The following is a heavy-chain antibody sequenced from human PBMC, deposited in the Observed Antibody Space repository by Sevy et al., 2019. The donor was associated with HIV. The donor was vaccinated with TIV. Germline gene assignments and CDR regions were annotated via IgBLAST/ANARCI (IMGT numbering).Heavy chain of an antibody. CDR3: ATSWGFWDD. V-gene: IGHV3-21*04. J-gene: IGHJ4*02. CDR2: ISSSSNYI. D-gene: IGHD7-27*01. CDR1: GFTFSSYT. Sequence: GGSLRLSCAASGFTFSSYTINWVRQAPGKGLEWVSSISSSSNYIYYADSVKGRFTISRDNSKNTLYLQMNSLTAEDTAVYYCATSWGFWDDWGQGTLVTVSS.